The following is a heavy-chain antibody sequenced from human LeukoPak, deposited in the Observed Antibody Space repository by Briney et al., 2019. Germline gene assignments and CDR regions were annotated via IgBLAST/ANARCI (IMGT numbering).Heavy chain of an antibody. Sequence: GGSLRLSCAASGFTISTKYMNWVRQAPGKGLEWVSIIYSGGTTYYADSVKGRFTISRDTSKNTVSLQVNSLRAEGTAVYFCARVGDHYHWNLDLWGRGTLVTVSS. J-gene: IGHJ2*01. CDR2: IYSGGTT. D-gene: IGHD3-10*01. V-gene: IGHV3-53*01. CDR1: GFTISTKY. CDR3: ARVGDHYHWNLDL.